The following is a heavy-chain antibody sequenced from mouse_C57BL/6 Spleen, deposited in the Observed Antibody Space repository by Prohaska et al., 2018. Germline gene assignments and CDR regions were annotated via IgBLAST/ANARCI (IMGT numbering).Heavy chain of an antibody. CDR3: ARVRSITTVVGAY. J-gene: IGHJ3*01. D-gene: IGHD1-1*01. Sequence: QVQLQQPGAELVKPGASVKMSCKASGYTFTSYWITWVKQRPGQGLEWIGDSYPGSGSTNYNEKFKSKATLTVDTSASTAYMQRSSLTSEDSAVYYCARVRSITTVVGAYWGQGTLVTVSA. V-gene: IGHV1-55*01. CDR2: SYPGSGST. CDR1: GYTFTSYW.